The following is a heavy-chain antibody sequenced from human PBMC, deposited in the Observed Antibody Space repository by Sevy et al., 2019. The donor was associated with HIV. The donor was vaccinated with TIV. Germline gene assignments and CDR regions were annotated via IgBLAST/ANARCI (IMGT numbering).Heavy chain of an antibody. J-gene: IGHJ6*03. Sequence: SQTLSLTCAISGDSVSSNSAAWNWIRQSPSRGLEWLGRTYYRSKWYNDYSVSVKSRITINPDTSKTQFSLQLNSVTPEDTAVYYCARIWAQWLLPLSYYYYYYMDVWGKGTTVTVSS. D-gene: IGHD3-22*01. CDR1: GDSVSSNSAA. V-gene: IGHV6-1*01. CDR3: ARIWAQWLLPLSYYYYYYMDV. CDR2: TYYRSKWYN.